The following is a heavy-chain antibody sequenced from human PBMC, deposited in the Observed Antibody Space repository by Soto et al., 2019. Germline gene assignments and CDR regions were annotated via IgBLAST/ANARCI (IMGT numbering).Heavy chain of an antibody. D-gene: IGHD6-13*01. CDR3: ARDRIAAAGGDAFDI. CDR2: ISAYNGNT. V-gene: IGHV1-18*04. J-gene: IGHJ3*02. CDR1: GYTFTSYG. Sequence: ASVKVSCKASGYTFTSYGISWVRQAPGQGLEWMGWISAYNGNTDYAQKLQGRVTMTTDTSTSTAYMELRSLRSDDTAVYYCARDRIAAAGGDAFDIWGQGTMVTVSS.